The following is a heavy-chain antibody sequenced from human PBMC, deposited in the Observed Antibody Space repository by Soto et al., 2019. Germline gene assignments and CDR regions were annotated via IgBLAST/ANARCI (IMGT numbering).Heavy chain of an antibody. Sequence: QVPLVQSGAEVKKPGASVKVSCKASGYTFARYGFSWVRQAPGQGLEWMGWISTYNGNTKYAQKFQGRVTMTTDTSTNTAYMELRSLTSDDTAVYYCAREGYCSGGSCALYYHDYFGMDVWGQGTTVTVSS. CDR3: AREGYCSGGSCALYYHDYFGMDV. CDR1: GYTFARYG. J-gene: IGHJ6*02. CDR2: ISTYNGNT. D-gene: IGHD2-15*01. V-gene: IGHV1-18*01.